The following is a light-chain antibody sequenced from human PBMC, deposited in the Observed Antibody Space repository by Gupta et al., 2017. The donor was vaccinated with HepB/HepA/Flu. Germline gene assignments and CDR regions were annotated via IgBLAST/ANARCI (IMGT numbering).Light chain of an antibody. CDR2: RDS. CDR1: QRLVYSDGNTF. J-gene: IGKJ4*01. Sequence: ELIQLPLLLPVTLGQPASITCRSSQRLVYSDGNTFLYWFQKRPGQSPRRLIYRDSNRDSGVPDRFSGSGSGTDFTLKISRVEAEDVGIYFCEQCKHCPFSFGPGTKVEIK. CDR3: EQCKHCPFS. V-gene: IGKV2-30*01.